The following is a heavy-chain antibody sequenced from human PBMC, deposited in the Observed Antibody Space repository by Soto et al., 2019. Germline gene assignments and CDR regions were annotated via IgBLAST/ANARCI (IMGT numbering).Heavy chain of an antibody. CDR3: ARGRKNYYGSGSYYRPFDY. V-gene: IGHV4-34*01. Sequence: SETLSLTCAVYGGSFSGYYWSWIRQPPGKGLEWIGEINHSGSTNYNPSLKSRVTISVDTSKNQFSLKLSSVTAADTAVYYCARGRKNYYGSGSYYRPFDYWGQGTLVTVSS. CDR1: GGSFSGYY. D-gene: IGHD3-10*01. J-gene: IGHJ4*02. CDR2: INHSGST.